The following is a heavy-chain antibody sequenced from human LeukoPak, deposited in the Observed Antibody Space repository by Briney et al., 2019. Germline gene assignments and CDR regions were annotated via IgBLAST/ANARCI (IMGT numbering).Heavy chain of an antibody. CDR3: ARDLEARGSGPNWFDP. CDR2: IIPIFGTA. Sequence: GASVKVSCKASGGTFSSYAISWVRQAPGQGLEWMGGIIPIFGTANYAQKFQGRVTITADESTSTAYMELSSLRSEDTAVYYCARDLEARGSGPNWFDPWGQGTLVTVSS. J-gene: IGHJ5*02. V-gene: IGHV1-69*13. D-gene: IGHD3-10*01. CDR1: GGTFSSYA.